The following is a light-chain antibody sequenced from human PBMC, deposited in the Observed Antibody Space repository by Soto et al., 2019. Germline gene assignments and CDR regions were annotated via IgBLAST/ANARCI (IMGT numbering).Light chain of an antibody. CDR3: QQRSNGPPLFT. Sequence: EIVLTQSPATLSLSPGERATLSCRASQSVSSYLAWYQQKPGQAPRLLIYDASNRATGIPARFSGSGSGTDFTLTIISLEPEDFAVYYCQQRSNGPPLFTFGPGTKVDIK. J-gene: IGKJ3*01. V-gene: IGKV3-11*01. CDR1: QSVSSY. CDR2: DAS.